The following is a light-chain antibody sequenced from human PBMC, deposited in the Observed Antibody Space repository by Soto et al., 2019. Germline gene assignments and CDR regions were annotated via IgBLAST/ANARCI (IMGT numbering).Light chain of an antibody. Sequence: DIQMTQSPASLSASVGDRVTITCRASQSIDSWLAWLQQRPEKAPKLLIYKASNLKSGVPSRFSGSRSGTQFTLTISSLQPDDFATYYCQQYSVYPWTFGQGTKVEI. CDR2: KAS. V-gene: IGKV1-5*03. CDR3: QQYSVYPWT. CDR1: QSIDSW. J-gene: IGKJ1*01.